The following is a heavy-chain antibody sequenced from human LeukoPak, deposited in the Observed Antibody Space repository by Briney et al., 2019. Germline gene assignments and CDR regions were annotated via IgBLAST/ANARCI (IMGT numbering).Heavy chain of an antibody. V-gene: IGHV1-69*05. D-gene: IGHD6-13*01. Sequence: SVKVSCKASGGTFSSYAISWVRQAPGQGLEWMGGIILIFGTANYAQKFQGGVTITTDESTSTAYMELSSLRSEDTAVYYCARVNRDSSSWPYYYMDVWGKGTTVTVSS. J-gene: IGHJ6*03. CDR2: IILIFGTA. CDR1: GGTFSSYA. CDR3: ARVNRDSSSWPYYYMDV.